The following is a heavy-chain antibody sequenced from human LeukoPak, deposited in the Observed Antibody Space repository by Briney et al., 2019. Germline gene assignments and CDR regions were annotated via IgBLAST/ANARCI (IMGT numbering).Heavy chain of an antibody. J-gene: IGHJ4*02. CDR2: FDPEDGET. Sequence: ASVRVSCKVSGITLNDLSIQWVRQAPGKGLEWMGGFDPEDGETIYAPKFQARVTMTQDTYEDTAYMELRSLRSDDTAVYYCAREVGTWFGELFDYWGQGTLVTVSS. V-gene: IGHV1-24*01. CDR1: GITLNDLS. CDR3: AREVGTWFGELFDY. D-gene: IGHD3-10*01.